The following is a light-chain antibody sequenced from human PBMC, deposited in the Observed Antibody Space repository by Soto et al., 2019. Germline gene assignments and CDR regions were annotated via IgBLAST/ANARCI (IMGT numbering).Light chain of an antibody. CDR1: QSVGSY. CDR3: QQRGSWLT. Sequence: EIVLTQSPATLSLSPGERATLSCRASQSVGSYLAWYQQKPGQAPRLLIYDASNRAPGIPARFSGSGSGTDFTLTISSLEPEDFALSYCQQRGSWLTFGGGTKVEIK. V-gene: IGKV3-11*01. CDR2: DAS. J-gene: IGKJ4*01.